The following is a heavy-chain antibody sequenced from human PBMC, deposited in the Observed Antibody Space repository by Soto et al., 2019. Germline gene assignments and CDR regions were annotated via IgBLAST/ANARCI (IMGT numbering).Heavy chain of an antibody. D-gene: IGHD5-18*01. J-gene: IGHJ4*02. V-gene: IGHV4-31*03. CDR3: ARHDVHTSMVFDY. CDR1: GGSITSGGYY. Sequence: LSLTCSVSGGSITSGGYYWSWLRQHAGTGLEWIGYVHHSGSTFYKSSLRSRVSMSIDTSRNLFSLNLTSVTAADTAIYFCARHDVHTSMVFDYWGQGSLVTVSS. CDR2: VHHSGST.